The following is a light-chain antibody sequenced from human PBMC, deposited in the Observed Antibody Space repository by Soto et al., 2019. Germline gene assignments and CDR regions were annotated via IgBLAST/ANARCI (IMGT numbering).Light chain of an antibody. CDR2: AAS. CDR3: QQSYSTPIT. J-gene: IGKJ5*01. CDR1: QSISSY. V-gene: IGKV1-39*01. Sequence: DIQMTQSPSSLSASVGDRVTITCRASQSISSYLNWYQQKPGKAPKLLIYAASSLQSGVPSRFSGSGSGTEFTLTISSLQPEDVATYYCQQSYSTPITFGQGTRLEIK.